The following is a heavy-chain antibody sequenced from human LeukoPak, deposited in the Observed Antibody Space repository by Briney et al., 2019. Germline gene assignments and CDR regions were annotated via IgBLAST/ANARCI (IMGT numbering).Heavy chain of an antibody. CDR1: GFTFSSYS. CDR3: AKAGGSGSYPYYYGMDV. V-gene: IGHV3-21*01. J-gene: IGHJ6*02. D-gene: IGHD3-10*01. Sequence: GGSLRLSCPASGFTFSSYSMNWVRQAPGKGLEWVSSISSSSSYIYYADSVKGRFTISRDNAKNSLYLQMNSLRAEDTAVYYCAKAGGSGSYPYYYGMDVWGQGTTVTVSS. CDR2: ISSSSSYI.